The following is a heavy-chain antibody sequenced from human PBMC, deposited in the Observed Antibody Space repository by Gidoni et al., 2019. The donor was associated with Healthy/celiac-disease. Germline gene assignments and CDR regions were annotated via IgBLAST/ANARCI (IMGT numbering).Heavy chain of an antibody. CDR3: ARRIAARRRTLYPDWYFDL. J-gene: IGHJ2*01. D-gene: IGHD6-6*01. Sequence: QLQLQESGPGLVKPSETLSLTCTVSGGSISRSSYYWGWIRQPPGKGLEWIGSIYYSGSTYYNPSLKSRVTISVDTSKNQFSLKLSSVTAADTAVYYCARRIAARRRTLYPDWYFDLWGRGTLVTVSS. CDR2: IYYSGST. CDR1: GGSISRSSYY. V-gene: IGHV4-39*01.